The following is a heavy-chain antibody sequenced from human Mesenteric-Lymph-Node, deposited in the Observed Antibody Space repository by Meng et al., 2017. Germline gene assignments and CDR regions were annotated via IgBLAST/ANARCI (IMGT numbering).Heavy chain of an antibody. V-gene: IGHV4-39*01. CDR2: VVYSGTT. CDR1: GGSISSSSYY. J-gene: IGHJ4*02. Sequence: VQASGPGLVKPSETLSLTCTVSGGSISSSSYYWAWIRQPPGEGLEWIGSVVYSGTTYYTSSLKSRVSISVDTSKNQFSLKLSSVTAADTAVYYCARHHHSPTFDYWGQGTLVTVSS. CDR3: ARHHHSPTFDY. D-gene: IGHD1-14*01.